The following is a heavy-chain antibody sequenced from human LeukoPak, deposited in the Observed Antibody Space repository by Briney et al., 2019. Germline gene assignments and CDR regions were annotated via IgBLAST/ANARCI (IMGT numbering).Heavy chain of an antibody. V-gene: IGHV4-59*01. D-gene: IGHD3-10*01. CDR1: GGSFSSYY. J-gene: IGHJ6*04. CDR3: ARLYGSGSYSFMDV. Sequence: SETLSLTCTVSGGSFSSYYWSWIRQPPGKGLEWIGYIYYSGSINYNPSLKSRVTISVDTSKNQFSLKLSSVTAADTAVYYCARLYGSGSYSFMDVWGKGTTVTVSS. CDR2: IYYSGSI.